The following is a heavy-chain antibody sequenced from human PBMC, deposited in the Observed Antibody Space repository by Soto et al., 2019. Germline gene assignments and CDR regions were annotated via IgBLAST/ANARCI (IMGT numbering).Heavy chain of an antibody. J-gene: IGHJ4*02. CDR3: ASSYGSGYRAFDY. CDR2: INPILSMS. Sequence: QVQLVQSGAEVRKPGSSVKVSCKASGDTFSFYSINWVRQAPGLGLEWMGRINPILSMSNYAQRFQGRVTMTADKSTSPAYRELRGLRSEDTALYYCASSYGSGYRAFDYWGQGALVTVSS. V-gene: IGHV1-69*02. CDR1: GDTFSFYS. D-gene: IGHD3-10*01.